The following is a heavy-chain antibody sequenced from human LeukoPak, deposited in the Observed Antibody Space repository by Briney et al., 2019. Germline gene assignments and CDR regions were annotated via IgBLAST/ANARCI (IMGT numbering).Heavy chain of an antibody. J-gene: IGHJ4*02. Sequence: GGSLRLSCAASGFTFSSYEMNWVRQAPGKGLEWVSAISGSGGTSYYADSVKGRFTISRDNSKNTLYLQMNSLRAEDTAVYYCAKENYYDSSGYSDYWGQGTLVTVSS. CDR2: ISGSGGTS. D-gene: IGHD3-22*01. V-gene: IGHV3-23*01. CDR1: GFTFSSYE. CDR3: AKENYYDSSGYSDY.